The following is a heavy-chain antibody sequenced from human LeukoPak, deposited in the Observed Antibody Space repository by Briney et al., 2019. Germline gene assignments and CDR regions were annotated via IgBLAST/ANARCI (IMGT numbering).Heavy chain of an antibody. D-gene: IGHD3-10*01. V-gene: IGHV4-59*01. J-gene: IGHJ6*03. CDR3: ARDSGPRYYYYMDV. CDR2: IYYSGST. Sequence: PSETLSLTCAVYGGSFSGYYWSWIRQPPGKGLEWIGYIYYSGSTNYNPSLKSRVTISVDTSKNQFSLKLSSVTAADTAVYYCARDSGPRYYYYMDVWGKGTTVTVSS. CDR1: GGSFSGYY.